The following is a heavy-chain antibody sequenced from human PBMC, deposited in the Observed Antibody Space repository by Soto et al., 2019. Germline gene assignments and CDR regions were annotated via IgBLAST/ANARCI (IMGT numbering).Heavy chain of an antibody. CDR2: INHSGST. V-gene: IGHV4-34*01. CDR1: GGSFSGYY. D-gene: IGHD3-10*01. J-gene: IGHJ6*02. CDR3: ARGGLLWFGNYYYGMDV. Sequence: RSETLSLTCAVYGGSFSGYYWSWIRQPPGKGLEWIGEINHSGSTNYNPSLKSRVTISVDTSKNQFSLKLSSVTAADTAVYYCARGGLLWFGNYYYGMDVWGQGTTVTVSS.